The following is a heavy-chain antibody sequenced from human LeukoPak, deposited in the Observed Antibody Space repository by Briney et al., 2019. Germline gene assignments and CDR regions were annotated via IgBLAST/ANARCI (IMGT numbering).Heavy chain of an antibody. CDR1: GFPFSGYA. Sequence: GGSLRLSCAASGFPFSGYAMSWLRQAPGKGLEWVSSSSQSATTYYTDSVKGRFNISRDNSKNTLYLQMNGLRAEDTAIYYCATGGDNCFDDWGQGTLVAVSS. J-gene: IGHJ4*02. D-gene: IGHD4-23*01. CDR3: ATGGDNCFDD. V-gene: IGHV3-23*01. CDR2: SSQSATT.